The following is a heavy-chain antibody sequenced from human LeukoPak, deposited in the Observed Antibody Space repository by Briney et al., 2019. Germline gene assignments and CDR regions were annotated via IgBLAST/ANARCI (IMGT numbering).Heavy chain of an antibody. J-gene: IGHJ4*01. Sequence: GGSLRLSCAASGFTFSSYAMSWVRQAPGKGLEWVSAISGSGGSTYYADSVKGRFTISRDNSKNTLYLQMNSLRAEDTAVYYCAKDFLFNYYDSSGYYFDYWGHGTLVTVSS. CDR1: GFTFSSYA. D-gene: IGHD3-22*01. CDR3: AKDFLFNYYDSSGYYFDY. V-gene: IGHV3-23*01. CDR2: ISGSGGST.